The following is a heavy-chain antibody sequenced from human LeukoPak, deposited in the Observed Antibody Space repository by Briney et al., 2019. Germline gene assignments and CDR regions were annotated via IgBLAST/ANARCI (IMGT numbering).Heavy chain of an antibody. CDR1: GFTFSSYA. Sequence: PGGSLRLSCASSGFTFSSYAMHWVRQAPGKGRDRGAVISYDGSNKYYADSVKARFTISRDNSKNTLYLQMNSLRAEDTTVYYCARPAAAGTAWFARWGQGTPVTVS. V-gene: IGHV3-30*04. D-gene: IGHD6-13*01. J-gene: IGHJ5*02. CDR3: ARPAAAGTAWFAR. CDR2: ISYDGSNK.